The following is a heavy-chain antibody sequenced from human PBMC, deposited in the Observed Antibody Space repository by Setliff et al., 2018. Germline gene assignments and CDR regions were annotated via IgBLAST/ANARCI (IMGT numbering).Heavy chain of an antibody. V-gene: IGHV4-34*01. CDR1: GGSFSGYY. CDR2: INHSGST. Sequence: SETLSLTCAVYGGSFSGYYWSWIRQPPGKGLEWIGEINHSGSTNYNPSLKSRVTISVDTSKNQFSLKLSSVTAADTAVYYCTRGKGSWVLLRWFDPWGQGTLVTVSS. J-gene: IGHJ5*02. CDR3: TRGKGSWVLLRWFDP. D-gene: IGHD3-10*01.